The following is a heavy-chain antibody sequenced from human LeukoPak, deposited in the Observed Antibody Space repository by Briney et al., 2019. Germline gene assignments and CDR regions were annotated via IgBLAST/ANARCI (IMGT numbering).Heavy chain of an antibody. J-gene: IGHJ4*02. D-gene: IGHD5-24*01. CDR2: IYYSGST. CDR3: AREMATIKGIDY. Sequence: SETLSLTCTVSGGSISSSSYYWGWIRQPPGKGLEWTGSIYYSGSTYYNPSLKSRVTISVDTSKNQFSLKLSSVTAADTAVYYCAREMATIKGIDYWGQGTLVTVSS. V-gene: IGHV4-39*07. CDR1: GGSISSSSYY.